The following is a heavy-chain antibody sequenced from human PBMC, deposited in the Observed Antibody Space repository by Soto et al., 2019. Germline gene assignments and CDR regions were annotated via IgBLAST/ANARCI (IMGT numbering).Heavy chain of an antibody. CDR3: PTRAISAPLFEY. D-gene: IGHD3-9*01. Sequence: GVSLRLSCAVSGFTFSNHYMDWVRQASGKGLEWLGRLRNKPSGHTTAHAASVRGRFTISRVDSKNPVYLQMHRLKTADYVAYYCPTRAISAPLFEYWSQGTVDTVST. J-gene: IGHJ4*02. V-gene: IGHV3-72*01. CDR2: LRNKPSGHTT. CDR1: GFTFSNHY.